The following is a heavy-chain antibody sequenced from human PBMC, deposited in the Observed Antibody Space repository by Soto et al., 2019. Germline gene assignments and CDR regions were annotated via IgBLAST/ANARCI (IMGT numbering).Heavy chain of an antibody. V-gene: IGHV3-23*01. CDR2: ISGSGGST. J-gene: IGHJ4*02. D-gene: IGHD3-3*01. CDR1: GFTFSSYA. Sequence: GGSLRLSCAASGFTFSSYAMSWVRQAPGKGLEWVSAISGSGGSTYYADSVKGRFTISRDNSKNTLYLQMNSLRAGDTAVYYCAKDSVALRFLEWLFDYWGQGTLVTVSS. CDR3: AKDSVALRFLEWLFDY.